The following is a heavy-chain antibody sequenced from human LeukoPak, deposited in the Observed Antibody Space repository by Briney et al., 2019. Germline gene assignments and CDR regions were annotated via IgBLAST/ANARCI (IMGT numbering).Heavy chain of an antibody. D-gene: IGHD3-10*01. Sequence: GASVKVSCKSSGYTFIGYYVHWVRQAPGQGLEWMGWINPNSGGTNYAQKFQGRVTMTRDTSISTAYMELSRLRSDDTAVYYCARVGGMRFGELRAPDYWGQGTLVTVSS. J-gene: IGHJ4*02. CDR1: GYTFIGYY. CDR3: ARVGGMRFGELRAPDY. V-gene: IGHV1-2*02. CDR2: INPNSGGT.